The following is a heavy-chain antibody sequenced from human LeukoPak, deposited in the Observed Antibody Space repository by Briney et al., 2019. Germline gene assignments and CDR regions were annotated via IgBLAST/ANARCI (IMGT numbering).Heavy chain of an antibody. D-gene: IGHD6-19*01. J-gene: IGHJ5*02. CDR3: ARDRLFTDVAVAGTPIKNWFDP. CDR2: ISYDGSNK. CDR1: GFTFSSYA. Sequence: QTGGSLRLSCAASGFTFSSYAMHWVRQAPGKGLEWVAVISYDGSNKYYADSVKGRFTISRDNSKNTLYLQMNSLRAEDTAVYYCARDRLFTDVAVAGTPIKNWFDPWGQGTLVTVSS. V-gene: IGHV3-30*04.